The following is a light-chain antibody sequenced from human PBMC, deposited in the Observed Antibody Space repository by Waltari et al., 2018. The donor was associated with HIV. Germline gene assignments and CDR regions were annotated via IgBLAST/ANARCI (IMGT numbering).Light chain of an antibody. Sequence: EIVLTQSPATLSLSPGELATLSCMASQSVSNYLAWYQQKPGQAPRLLIYAASSRATGIPARFSGSGSGTDFTLTISSLEPGDFAVYYCQQRSNWPITFGQGTRLEIK. J-gene: IGKJ5*01. CDR3: QQRSNWPIT. CDR2: AAS. V-gene: IGKV3-11*01. CDR1: QSVSNY.